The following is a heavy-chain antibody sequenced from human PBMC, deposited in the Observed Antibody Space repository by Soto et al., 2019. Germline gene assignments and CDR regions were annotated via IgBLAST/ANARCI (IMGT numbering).Heavy chain of an antibody. J-gene: IGHJ6*02. CDR2: IYSGGST. CDR3: ARDRGYYGSGSYYILHYYYGMDV. CDR1: GFTVSSNY. V-gene: IGHV3-66*01. D-gene: IGHD3-10*01. Sequence: EVQLVESGGGLVQPGGSLRLSCAASGFTVSSNYMSWVRQAPGKGLEWVSVIYSGGSTYYADSVKGRFTISRDNSKNTLYLQMISRRAEDTAVFYCARDRGYYGSGSYYILHYYYGMDVWGQGTTVSVSS.